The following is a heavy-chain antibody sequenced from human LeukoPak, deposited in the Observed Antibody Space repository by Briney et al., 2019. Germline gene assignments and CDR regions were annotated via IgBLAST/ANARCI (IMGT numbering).Heavy chain of an antibody. CDR2: IKQDGSEK. CDR3: ARDRVSMVRGVPTHYYYYYYMDV. CDR1: GFTLSSYW. J-gene: IGHJ6*03. D-gene: IGHD3-10*01. Sequence: GGSLRLSCAASGFTLSSYWMNWVRQAPGKGLEWVANIKQDGSEKYYVDSVKGRFTISRDNAKNSLYLQMNSLRAEDTAVYYCARDRVSMVRGVPTHYYYYYYMDVWGKGTTVTISS. V-gene: IGHV3-7*01.